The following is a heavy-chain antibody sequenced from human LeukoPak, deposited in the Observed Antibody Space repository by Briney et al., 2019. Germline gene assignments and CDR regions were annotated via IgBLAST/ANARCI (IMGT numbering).Heavy chain of an antibody. V-gene: IGHV3-48*02. J-gene: IGHJ4*02. Sequence: GGSLRLSCAASGFTFSSYSMNWVRQAPGKGLEWISYISSSSGTIYYADSVKGRFTISRDNTKNSLYLQMNSLRDEDTAVYYCARYLWFGSSQRFDYWGQGTLVTVSS. CDR2: ISSSSGTI. D-gene: IGHD3-10*01. CDR3: ARYLWFGSSQRFDY. CDR1: GFTFSSYS.